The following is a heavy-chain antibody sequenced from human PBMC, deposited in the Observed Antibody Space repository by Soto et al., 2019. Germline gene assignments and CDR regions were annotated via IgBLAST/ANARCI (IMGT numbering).Heavy chain of an antibody. Sequence: GGSLRLSCAASGFAFSNFEMHWVRQAPGKGLEWVSYINTAGSTKYYAESVKGRFTISRDNARNSLFLQMNSLRAEDTAVYYCARAECSSPDCLTAYYSYGLDVWGQGSTVTVSS. J-gene: IGHJ6*02. CDR1: GFAFSNFE. D-gene: IGHD3-9*01. CDR2: INTAGSTK. CDR3: ARAECSSPDCLTAYYSYGLDV. V-gene: IGHV3-48*03.